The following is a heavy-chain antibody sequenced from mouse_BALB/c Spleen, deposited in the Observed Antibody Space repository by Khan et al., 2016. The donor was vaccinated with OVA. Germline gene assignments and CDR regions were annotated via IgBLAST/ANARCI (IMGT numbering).Heavy chain of an antibody. CDR1: GYTFTTYT. D-gene: IGHD2-14*01. J-gene: IGHJ3*01. Sequence: QVQLQQSGAELARPGASVKMSCKASGYTFTTYTMHWVKQRPGQGLEWIGYINPSNGYTNYNQKFKDKSTLTADKSSSTAYMQLSSLTSDYAAVYYWARWGAYYRSDGWFSYWGQGTLVTVSA. CDR3: ARWGAYYRSDGWFSY. CDR2: INPSNGYT. V-gene: IGHV1-4*01.